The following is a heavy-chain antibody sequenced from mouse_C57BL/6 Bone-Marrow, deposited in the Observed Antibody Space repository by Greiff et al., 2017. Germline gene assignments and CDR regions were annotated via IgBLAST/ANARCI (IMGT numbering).Heavy chain of an antibody. CDR3: KSRYGNYGAWFAY. CDR2: IYPGNSDT. J-gene: IGHJ3*01. Sequence: VQLKESGTVLARPGASVKMSCKTSGYTFTSYWMHWVKQRPGQGLEWIGAIYPGNSDTSYNQKFKGKAKLTAVTSASTAYMELSSLTNEDSAVYYCKSRYGNYGAWFAYWGQGTLVTVSA. V-gene: IGHV1-5*01. D-gene: IGHD2-10*02. CDR1: GYTFTSYW.